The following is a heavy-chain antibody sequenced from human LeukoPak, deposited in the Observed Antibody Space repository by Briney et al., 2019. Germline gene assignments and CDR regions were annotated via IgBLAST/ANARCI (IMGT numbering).Heavy chain of an antibody. CDR1: GGSISSYY. Sequence: PAETLSLTCTVSGGSISSYYWSWIRQPPGKGLEWIGYISYSGSTNFNPSLKSRDTISVDTSKNQFSLKLSSVTAADTAVYYCAREGTAGTNPNWFDPWGQGTLVSVSS. V-gene: IGHV4-59*01. CDR3: AREGTAGTNPNWFDP. J-gene: IGHJ5*02. D-gene: IGHD1-1*01. CDR2: ISYSGST.